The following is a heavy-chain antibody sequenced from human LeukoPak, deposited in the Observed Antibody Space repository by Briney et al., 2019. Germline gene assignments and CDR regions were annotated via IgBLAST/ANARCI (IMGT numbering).Heavy chain of an antibody. CDR3: ASLFTFGGVIAIDY. J-gene: IGHJ4*02. V-gene: IGHV4-30-2*05. Sequence: PSQTLSLTCTVSGGSINSGDYYWNWIRQPPGKGLEWIGDVYHTGRTSYNPSLKSRVTISVDTSKNQFSLKLSSVTAADTAVYYCASLFTFGGVIAIDYWGQGTLVTVSS. CDR2: VYHTGRT. CDR1: GGSINSGDYY. D-gene: IGHD3-16*02.